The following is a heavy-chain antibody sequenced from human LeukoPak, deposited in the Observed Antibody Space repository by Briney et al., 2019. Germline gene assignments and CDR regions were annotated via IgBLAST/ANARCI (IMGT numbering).Heavy chain of an antibody. J-gene: IGHJ3*02. CDR3: ARKGSVLDAFDI. D-gene: IGHD3-10*01. Sequence: SETVSLTCTVSGGSISSGNYYWSWIRQPPGKGLEWIGYIYYSGSTYYNPSLKSRVTISVDASKNQFSLKLSSVTAADTAVYYCARKGSVLDAFDIWGQGTMVTVSS. V-gene: IGHV4-30-4*08. CDR1: GGSISSGNYY. CDR2: IYYSGST.